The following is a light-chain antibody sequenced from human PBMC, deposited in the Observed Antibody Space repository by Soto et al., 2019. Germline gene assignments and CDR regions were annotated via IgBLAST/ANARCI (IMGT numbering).Light chain of an antibody. Sequence: QSVLTQPASVSGSPGQSITISCTGSSSNIRGSDVYWYQQLPGTAPKLLIRKNNQRPSGVPDRFSGSKSGTSASLAISGLRSEDEADYYCAAWDDSLSGYVFGAGTKVTVL. CDR3: AAWDDSLSGYV. CDR1: SSNIRGSD. J-gene: IGLJ1*01. V-gene: IGLV1-47*01. CDR2: KNN.